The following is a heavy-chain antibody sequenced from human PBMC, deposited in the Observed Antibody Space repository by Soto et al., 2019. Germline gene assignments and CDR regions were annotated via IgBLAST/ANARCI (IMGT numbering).Heavy chain of an antibody. D-gene: IGHD3-10*01. CDR2: IWYDGSNK. J-gene: IGHJ4*02. V-gene: IGHV3-33*01. CDR3: ARDRNDVLLYFGED. Sequence: QMQLVESGGGVVQPGRSLRLSCAASGFIFSSYGMHWVRQAPGKGLEWVALIWYDGSNKYYADSVKGRFTISRDNSKNTLYLQMNSLRAEDTAVYYCARDRNDVLLYFGEDWGQGTLVTVSS. CDR1: GFIFSSYG.